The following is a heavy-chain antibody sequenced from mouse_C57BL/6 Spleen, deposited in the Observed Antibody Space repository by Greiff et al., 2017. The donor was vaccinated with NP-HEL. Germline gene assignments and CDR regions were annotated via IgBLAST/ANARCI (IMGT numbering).Heavy chain of an antibody. CDR3: ARSYYGSSPFAY. CDR2: IYPGSGST. V-gene: IGHV1-55*01. J-gene: IGHJ3*01. CDR1: GYTFTSYW. Sequence: QVQLQQPGAELVKPGASVKMSCKASGYTFTSYWITWVKQRPGQGLEWIGDIYPGSGSTNYNEKFKSKATLTVDTSSSTAYMQLSSLTSEDSAVYYCARSYYGSSPFAYWGQGTLVTVSA. D-gene: IGHD1-1*01.